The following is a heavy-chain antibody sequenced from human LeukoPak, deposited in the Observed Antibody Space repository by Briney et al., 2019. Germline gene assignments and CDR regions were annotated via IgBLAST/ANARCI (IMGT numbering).Heavy chain of an antibody. CDR1: GCTVSSNY. Sequence: GGSLRLSCAASGCTVSSNYMSWVRQAAGKGLEWVSVIYSGGSTYYADSVKGRFTISRNHSKNTLYLQMNRLRAEDTAVYYCARAPDTAMAPYFDYWGQGTLVTVPS. CDR3: ARAPDTAMAPYFDY. CDR2: IYSGGST. J-gene: IGHJ4*02. D-gene: IGHD5-18*01. V-gene: IGHV3-53*04.